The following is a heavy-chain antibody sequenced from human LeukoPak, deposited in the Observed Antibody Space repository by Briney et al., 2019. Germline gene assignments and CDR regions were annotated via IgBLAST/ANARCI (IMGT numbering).Heavy chain of an antibody. J-gene: IGHJ4*02. CDR2: IYYSGST. CDR1: GGSISRYY. V-gene: IGHV4-59*01. CDR3: ARSTGYYSAFDY. D-gene: IGHD3-9*01. Sequence: SETLSLTCTVSGGSISRYYWSWIRQPPGKGLEWIGYIYYSGSTNYNPSLKSRVTISVDTSKNQFSLKLNSVTAADTAVYYCARSTGYYSAFDYWGQGTLVTVSS.